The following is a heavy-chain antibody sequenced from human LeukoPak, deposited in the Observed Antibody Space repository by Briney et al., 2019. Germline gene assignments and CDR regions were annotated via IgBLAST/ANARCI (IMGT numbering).Heavy chain of an antibody. J-gene: IGHJ4*02. Sequence: GGSLRLSCVGSGFTFTSNPLSWVRQAPGKGLEWVSAISGSGGNTYYGDSVRGRFTISRDNSKNTLYLQMNSLRAEDTAVYYCATTKPARRHFDYWGQGTLVTVSS. V-gene: IGHV3-23*01. CDR1: GFTFTSNP. CDR3: ATTKPARRHFDY. CDR2: ISGSGGNT. D-gene: IGHD1-1*01.